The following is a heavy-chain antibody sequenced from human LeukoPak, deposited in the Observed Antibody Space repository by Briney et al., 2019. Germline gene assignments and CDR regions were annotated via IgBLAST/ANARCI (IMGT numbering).Heavy chain of an antibody. CDR3: ARHDGESYYGRWFDP. J-gene: IGHJ5*02. CDR2: IYYAGNT. CDR1: GGSISSSSHY. V-gene: IGHV4-39*01. Sequence: TSETLSLTCTVSGGSISSSSHYWAWIRQSPGKGLAWIGSIYYAGNTYYNPSLQSRVTISVDTSKNQFSLKVNSVTAADTAIYYCARHDGESYYGRWFDPWGQGTLVTVSS. D-gene: IGHD3-10*02.